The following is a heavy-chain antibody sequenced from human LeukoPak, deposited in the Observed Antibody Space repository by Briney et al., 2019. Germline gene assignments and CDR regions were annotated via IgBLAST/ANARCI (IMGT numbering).Heavy chain of an antibody. CDR2: ISSSSSYI. J-gene: IGHJ4*02. V-gene: IGHV3-21*01. D-gene: IGHD1-26*01. Sequence: GGSLRLSCAASGFTFSSYSMNWVRQAPGKGLEWVSSISSSSSYIYYADSVKGRFTISRDNAKNSLYLQMNSLRAEDTAVYYCARVPEGGSYYPDYWGQGTLVTVSS. CDR3: ARVPEGGSYYPDY. CDR1: GFTFSSYS.